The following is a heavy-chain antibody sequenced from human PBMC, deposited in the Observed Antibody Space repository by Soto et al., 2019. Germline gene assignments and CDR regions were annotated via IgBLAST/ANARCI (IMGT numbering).Heavy chain of an antibody. V-gene: IGHV1-69*06. CDR1: GGTFSSYA. D-gene: IGHD6-13*01. J-gene: IGHJ4*02. CDR2: IIPIFGTA. CDR3: ARDIGYSSSWSEYFFDY. Sequence: EASVKVSCKASGGTFSSYAISWVRQAPGQGLEWMGGIIPIFGTANYAQKFQGRVTITADKSTSTAYMELSSLRSEDTAVYYCARDIGYSSSWSEYFFDYWGQGTLVTVSS.